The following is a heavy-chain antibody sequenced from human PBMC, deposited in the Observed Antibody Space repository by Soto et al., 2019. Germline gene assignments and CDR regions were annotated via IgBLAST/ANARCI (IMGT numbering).Heavy chain of an antibody. CDR3: TAGSPFNY. Sequence: PLGSLRLSCAASGFTFNTAWLTWVRQAPGKGLEWVGRIKGKPDGGATDYAALVEGRFMISRDDSQNTVFLQMNSLKTDDTAVYYCTAGSPFNYWGPGTLVTVSS. J-gene: IGHJ4*02. CDR1: GFTFNTAW. V-gene: IGHV3-15*01. CDR2: IKGKPDGGAT.